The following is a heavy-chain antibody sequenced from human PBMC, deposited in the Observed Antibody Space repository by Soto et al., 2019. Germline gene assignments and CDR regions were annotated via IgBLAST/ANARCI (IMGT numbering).Heavy chain of an antibody. V-gene: IGHV1-18*01. CDR3: ARDRVVVVPAASDY. CDR1: GYTFTSYG. Sequence: QVQLVQSGAEVKKPGASVKVSCKASGYTFTSYGISWVRQAPGQGLEWMGWISAYNGNTNYAQKLQGRVTXXTXTXXSTAYMELRSLRSDDTAVYYCARDRVVVVPAASDYWGQGTLVTVSS. D-gene: IGHD2-2*01. J-gene: IGHJ4*02. CDR2: ISAYNGNT.